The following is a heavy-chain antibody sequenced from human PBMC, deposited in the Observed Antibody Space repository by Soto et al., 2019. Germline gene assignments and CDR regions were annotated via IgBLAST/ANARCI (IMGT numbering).Heavy chain of an antibody. D-gene: IGHD1-20*01. CDR3: ARLITSYYFDY. CDR2: ISAYNGNT. Sequence: ASVKVCCKASGYTFNSYGMRWVRQAPGQGLEWMGWISAYNGNTNYAQKLQGRVTMTTDTSTSTAYMELRSLRSDDTAVYYCARLITSYYFDYWGQGTLVTVSS. V-gene: IGHV1-18*01. J-gene: IGHJ4*02. CDR1: GYTFNSYG.